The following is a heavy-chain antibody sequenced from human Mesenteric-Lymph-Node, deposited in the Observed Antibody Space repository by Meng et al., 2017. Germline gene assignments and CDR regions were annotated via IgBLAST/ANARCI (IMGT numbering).Heavy chain of an antibody. J-gene: IGHJ4*02. Sequence: QVQLQQSGPGLGKPSQTLSLTCAISGDSVSTNSAAWNWIRQSPSGGLEWLGRTYYKSKWYNDYAESVKSRIAINPDTSKNQFSLQLNSVTPEDTAVYYCARDPAAFDFWGQGILVTVSS. CDR2: TYYKSKWYN. CDR1: GDSVSTNSAA. D-gene: IGHD6-25*01. V-gene: IGHV6-1*01. CDR3: ARDPAAFDF.